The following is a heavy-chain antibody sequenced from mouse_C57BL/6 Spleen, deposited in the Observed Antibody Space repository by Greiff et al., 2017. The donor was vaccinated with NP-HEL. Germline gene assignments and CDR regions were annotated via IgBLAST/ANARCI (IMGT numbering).Heavy chain of an antibody. V-gene: IGHV5-9-1*02. D-gene: IGHD2-4*01. CDR2: ISSGGDYI. CDR1: GFTFSSYA. Sequence: EVHLVESGEGLVKPGGSLKLSCAASGFTFSSYAMSWVRQTPEKRLEWVAYISSGGDYIYYADTVKGRFTISRDNARNTLYLQMSSLKSEDTAMYYCTREGDYEDFDYWGQGTTLTVSS. J-gene: IGHJ2*01. CDR3: TREGDYEDFDY.